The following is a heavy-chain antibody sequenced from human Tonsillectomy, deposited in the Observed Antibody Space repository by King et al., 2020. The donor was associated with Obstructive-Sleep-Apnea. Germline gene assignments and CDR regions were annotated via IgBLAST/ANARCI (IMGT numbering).Heavy chain of an antibody. CDR1: GGSISSYY. CDR3: ASSQTAMDANFDY. V-gene: IGHV4-59*08. J-gene: IGHJ4*02. Sequence: QLQESGPGLVKPSETLSLTCTVSGGSISSYYWSWIRQPPGKGLEGIGYIYYSGSTNYNPSLKSRVPISVDTSKNQFSLKLSSVTAADTAVYYCASSQTAMDANFDYWGQGTLVTVSS. CDR2: IYYSGST. D-gene: IGHD5-18*01.